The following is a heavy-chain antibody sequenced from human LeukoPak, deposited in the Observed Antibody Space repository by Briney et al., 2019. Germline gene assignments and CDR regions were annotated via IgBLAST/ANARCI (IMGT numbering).Heavy chain of an antibody. J-gene: IGHJ4*02. CDR1: GDSIFTNNVA. Sequence: SQTLSLTCAISGDSIFTNNVAWHWIRQSPSRGLEWLGRTYYRSKWSFDYPVSVKSRITINADTSNNQFSLQLSSVTPEDTAVYYCARGKYTSFDNWGQGTLVTVSS. D-gene: IGHD6-6*01. CDR2: TYYRSKWSF. CDR3: ARGKYTSFDN. V-gene: IGHV6-1*01.